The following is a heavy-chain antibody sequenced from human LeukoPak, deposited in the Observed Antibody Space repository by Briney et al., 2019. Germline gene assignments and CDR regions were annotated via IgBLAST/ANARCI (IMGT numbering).Heavy chain of an antibody. CDR2: ISYDGSNK. CDR1: GFTFSSYA. J-gene: IGHJ6*02. D-gene: IGHD3-22*01. CDR3: AGDGAGYYDSSGYEYYYYGMDV. V-gene: IGHV3-30-3*01. Sequence: GRSLRLSCAASGFTFSSYAMHWVRQAPGKGLEWVAVISYDGSNKYYADSVKGRFTISRDNSKNTLYLQMNSLRAEDTAVYYCAGDGAGYYDSSGYEYYYYGMDVWGQGTTVTVSS.